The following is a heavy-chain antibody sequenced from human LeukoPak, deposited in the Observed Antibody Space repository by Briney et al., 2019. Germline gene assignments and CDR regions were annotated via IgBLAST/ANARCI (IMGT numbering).Heavy chain of an antibody. CDR1: GGSISSYY. CDR2: IYYSGST. D-gene: IGHD6-13*01. J-gene: IGHJ5*02. Sequence: SETLSLTCTVSGGSISSYYWSWIRQPPGKGLEWIGYIYYSGSTNYNPSLKSRVTISVDTSKNQFSLKLSSVTAADTAVYYRARRGSAAAGTGFDPWGQGTLVTVSS. CDR3: ARRGSAAAGTGFDP. V-gene: IGHV4-59*08.